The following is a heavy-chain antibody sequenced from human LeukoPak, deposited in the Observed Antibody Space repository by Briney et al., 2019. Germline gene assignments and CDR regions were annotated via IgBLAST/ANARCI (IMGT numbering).Heavy chain of an antibody. CDR1: GYTFTSYG. Sequence: GASVKVSCKASGYTFTSYGISWVRQAPGQGLEWMGWISAYNGNTNYAQKPQGRVTMTTDTSTSTAYMELRSLRSDDTAVYYCARVARFGELLSDYYYYGMDVWGQGTTVTVSS. CDR3: ARVARFGELLSDYYYYGMDV. CDR2: ISAYNGNT. V-gene: IGHV1-18*01. D-gene: IGHD3-10*01. J-gene: IGHJ6*02.